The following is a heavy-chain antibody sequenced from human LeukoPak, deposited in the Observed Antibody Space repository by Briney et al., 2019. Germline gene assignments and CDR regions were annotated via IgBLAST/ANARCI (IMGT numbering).Heavy chain of an antibody. V-gene: IGHV1-69*13. Sequence: ASVKVSCKASGYTFTSYAMNWVRQAPGQGLEWMGGIIPIFGTANYAQKFQGRVTITADESTSTAYMELSSLRSEDTAVYYCAREGSSNYYYYYYMDVWGKGTTVTVSS. CDR3: AREGSSNYYYYYYMDV. J-gene: IGHJ6*03. D-gene: IGHD4-11*01. CDR1: GYTFTSYA. CDR2: IIPIFGTA.